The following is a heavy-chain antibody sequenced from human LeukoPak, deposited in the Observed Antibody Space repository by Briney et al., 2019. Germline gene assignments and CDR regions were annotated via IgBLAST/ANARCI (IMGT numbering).Heavy chain of an antibody. J-gene: IGHJ4*02. CDR2: INPKGGGT. CDR1: GYTFSDYY. Sequence: GASVKVSCKASGYTFSDYYIHWVRQAPGQGLEWMGWINPKGGGTNFAQKFQGRVTMTRDTSITTAYMELSRLTSDDTAVYYCARRVTSVTAFDYWGQGTLVTVSS. V-gene: IGHV1-2*02. D-gene: IGHD4-17*01. CDR3: ARRVTSVTAFDY.